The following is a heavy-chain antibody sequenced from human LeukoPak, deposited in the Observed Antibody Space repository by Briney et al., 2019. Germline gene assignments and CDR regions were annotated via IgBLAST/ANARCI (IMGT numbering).Heavy chain of an antibody. CDR2: INHSGST. V-gene: IGHV4-34*01. D-gene: IGHD3-10*01. J-gene: IGHJ5*02. CDR1: GGSFSGYY. CDR3: ARRSTMVRGFTPFDP. Sequence: SETLSLTCAVYGGSFSGYYWSWIRQPPGKGLEWIGEINHSGSTNYNPSLKSRVTISVDTSKNQFSLKLSSVTAADTAVCYCARRSTMVRGFTPFDPWGQGTLVTVSS.